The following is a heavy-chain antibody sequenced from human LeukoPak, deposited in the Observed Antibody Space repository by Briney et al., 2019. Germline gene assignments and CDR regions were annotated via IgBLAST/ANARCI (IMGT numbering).Heavy chain of an antibody. V-gene: IGHV3-48*04. CDR1: GFTFSSYS. CDR2: ISSSSSTI. J-gene: IGHJ4*02. CDR3: ARLWQPNYGDCLDH. Sequence: PGGSLRLSCAASGFTFSSYSMNWVRQAPGKGLEWISYISSSSSTIYYAESVKGRFTISRDNAKNSLYLQMNSLRAEDTAVYYCARLWQPNYGDCLDHWGQGTLVTVTS. D-gene: IGHD4-17*01.